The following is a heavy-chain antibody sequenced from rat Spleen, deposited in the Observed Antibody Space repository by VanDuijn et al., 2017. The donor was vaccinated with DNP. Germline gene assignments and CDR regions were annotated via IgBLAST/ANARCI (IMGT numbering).Heavy chain of an antibody. D-gene: IGHD1-11*01. Sequence: EVQLVESGGDLVQPGRSLRLSCVASGFTFNNYWMTWIRQVPGKGLEWVASIAARSGHTYYPDSVTGRFTISRDNAKSTLYLQMDSLRSEGTATYYCTKAGGYSPWYFDYWGQGVMVTVSS. CDR2: IAARSGHT. J-gene: IGHJ2*01. CDR1: GFTFNNYW. CDR3: TKAGGYSPWYFDY. V-gene: IGHV5-31*01.